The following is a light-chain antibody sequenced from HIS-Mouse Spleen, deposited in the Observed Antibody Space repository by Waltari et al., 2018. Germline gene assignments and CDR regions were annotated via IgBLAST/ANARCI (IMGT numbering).Light chain of an antibody. V-gene: IGLV2-23*01. Sequence: QSALTQPASVSGSPGQSIPISCTGTSSDVGSYNLVPWYQQHPGKAPKLRIYEGSKRPSGVSNRFSGSKSGNTASLTISGLQAEDEADYYCCSYAGSSTWVFGGGTKLTVL. CDR1: SSDVGSYNL. J-gene: IGLJ3*02. CDR3: CSYAGSSTWV. CDR2: EGS.